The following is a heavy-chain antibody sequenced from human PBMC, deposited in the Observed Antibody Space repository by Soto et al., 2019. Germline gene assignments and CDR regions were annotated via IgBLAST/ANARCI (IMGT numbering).Heavy chain of an antibody. D-gene: IGHD1-26*01. CDR3: AREPHSGSYYDY. J-gene: IGHJ4*02. Sequence: SQTLSLTCAISGDSVSSNSAAWNWIRQSPSXGLEXLGXTYXXSXXXXXYXXSVKSRITINPDTSKNQFSLQLNSVTPEDTAVYYCAREPHSGSYYDYWGQGTLVTVSS. CDR2: TYXXSXXXX. CDR1: GDSVSSNSAA. V-gene: IGHV6-1*01.